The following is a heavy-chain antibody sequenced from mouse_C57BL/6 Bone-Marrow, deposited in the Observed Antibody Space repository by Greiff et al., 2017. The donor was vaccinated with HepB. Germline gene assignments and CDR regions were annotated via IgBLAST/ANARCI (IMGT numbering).Heavy chain of an antibody. V-gene: IGHV14-4*01. CDR1: GFNIKDDY. CDR3: TFYDAPWFAY. J-gene: IGHJ3*01. D-gene: IGHD2-3*01. Sequence: EVQLQQSGAELVRPGASVKLSCTASGFNIKDDYMHWVKQRPEQGLEWIGWIDPENGDTEYASKFQGKATITADTSSNTAYLQLSSLTSEDTAVYYCTFYDAPWFAYWGQGTLVTVSA. CDR2: IDPENGDT.